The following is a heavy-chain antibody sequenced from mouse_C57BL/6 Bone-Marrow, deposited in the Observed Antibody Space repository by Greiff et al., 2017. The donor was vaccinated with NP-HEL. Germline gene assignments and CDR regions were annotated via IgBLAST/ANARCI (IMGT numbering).Heavy chain of an antibody. D-gene: IGHD1-1*01. V-gene: IGHV1-62-2*01. J-gene: IGHJ4*01. CDR1: GYTFTEYT. CDR3: ARHEEAPITTVVDPYAMDY. CDR2: FYPGSGSI. Sequence: QVQLQQSGAELVKPGASVKLSCKASGYTFTEYTIHWVKQRSGQGLEWIGWFYPGSGSIKYNEKFKDKATLTADTSSSPVYMELSRLTSEDSAVNFCARHEEAPITTVVDPYAMDYGGRGTAVTVTA.